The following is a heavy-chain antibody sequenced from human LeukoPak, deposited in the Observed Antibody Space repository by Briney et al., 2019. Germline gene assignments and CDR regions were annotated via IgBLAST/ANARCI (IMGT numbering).Heavy chain of an antibody. J-gene: IGHJ4*02. V-gene: IGHV3-74*01. CDR2: INSDGSST. CDR1: GFTFSSYW. CDR3: ARDLRDSRGSYGSDY. Sequence: PGGSLRLSCAASGFTFSSYWMHWVRQAPGKGLVWVSRINSDGSSTSYADSVKGRFTISRDNSKNTLYLQMNNLRAEDTAVYFCARDLRDSRGSYGSDYWGQGTLVTVSS. D-gene: IGHD1-26*01.